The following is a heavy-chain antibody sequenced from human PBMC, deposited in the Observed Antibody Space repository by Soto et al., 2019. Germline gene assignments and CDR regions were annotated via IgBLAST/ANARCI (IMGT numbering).Heavy chain of an antibody. J-gene: IGHJ4*02. V-gene: IGHV3-7*01. CDR2: IKQDGSEK. Sequence: PGGSLRLSCAATGFTLSSYWMSWVRQAPGKGLEWVANIKQDGSEKYYVDSVKGRFTISRDNAKNSLYLQMNSLRAEDTAVYYCAKDFYGGNSGSDYFDYWGQGTLVTVS. D-gene: IGHD2-21*02. CDR3: AKDFYGGNSGSDYFDY. CDR1: GFTLSSYW.